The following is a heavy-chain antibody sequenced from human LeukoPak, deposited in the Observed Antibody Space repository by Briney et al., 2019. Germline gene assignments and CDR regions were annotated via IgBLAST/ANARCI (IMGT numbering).Heavy chain of an antibody. Sequence: PGRSLRLSCAASGFTFSSYGMHWVRQAPGKGLEWVAVIWYDGSNKYYADSVKGRFTISRDNSKNTLYLQMNSLRAEDMAVYYCARGRYGSGSYYRYYFDYWGQGTLVTVSS. CDR3: ARGRYGSGSYYRYYFDY. V-gene: IGHV3-33*01. D-gene: IGHD3-10*01. CDR2: IWYDGSNK. CDR1: GFTFSSYG. J-gene: IGHJ4*02.